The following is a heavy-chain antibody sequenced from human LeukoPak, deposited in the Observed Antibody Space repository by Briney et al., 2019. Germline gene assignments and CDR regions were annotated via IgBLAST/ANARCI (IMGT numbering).Heavy chain of an antibody. V-gene: IGHV3-53*01. CDR1: GFTVSNNY. CDR2: IYSGGST. D-gene: IGHD5/OR15-5a*01. J-gene: IGHJ4*02. CDR3: ARDSLGMSTLDS. Sequence: GGSLRLSCAVSGFTVSNNYMSWVRQAPGKGLEWVSVIYSGGSTYYADSVKGRFTISRDSSKNTLYLQMNSLRAEDTAVYYCARDSLGMSTLDSWGQGTLVTVSS.